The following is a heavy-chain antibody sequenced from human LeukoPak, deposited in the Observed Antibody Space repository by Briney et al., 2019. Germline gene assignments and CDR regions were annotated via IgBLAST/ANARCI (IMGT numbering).Heavy chain of an antibody. CDR1: GGSISSGDYY. V-gene: IGHV4-30-4*01. CDR2: IYYSGST. CDR3: ARADGWYGRFDP. D-gene: IGHD6-19*01. J-gene: IGHJ5*02. Sequence: SETLSLTCTVSGGSISSGDYYRSWIRQPPGKGLEWIGFIYYSGSTYYNPSLKSPVTISVDTSKSQFSLKLSSVTAADTAVYYCARADGWYGRFDPWGQGTLVTVSS.